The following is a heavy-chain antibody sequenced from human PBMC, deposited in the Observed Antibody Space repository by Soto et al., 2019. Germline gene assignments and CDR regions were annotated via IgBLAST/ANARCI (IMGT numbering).Heavy chain of an antibody. CDR2: IIPIFGTA. Sequence: GASVKVSCKASGGTFSSYAISWVRQAPGQGLEWMGGIIPIFGTANYAQKFQGRVTITADESTSTAYMELSSLRSEDTAVYYCATPKGDYSSSYFDYWGQGTLVTVSS. CDR1: GGTFSSYA. D-gene: IGHD6-6*01. V-gene: IGHV1-69*13. J-gene: IGHJ4*02. CDR3: ATPKGDYSSSYFDY.